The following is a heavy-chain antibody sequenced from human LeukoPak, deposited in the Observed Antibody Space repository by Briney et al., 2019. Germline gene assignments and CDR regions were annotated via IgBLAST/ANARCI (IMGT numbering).Heavy chain of an antibody. CDR1: GGSFSGYY. J-gene: IGHJ5*02. CDR3: ARGFEGTSYSNWFDP. CDR2: INHSGST. V-gene: IGHV4-34*01. Sequence: SETLSLTCAVYGGSFSGYYWSWIRQPPGKGLEWIGEINHSGSTNYNPSLKSRVTISVDTSKSQFSLKLSSVTAADTAVYYCARGFEGTSYSNWFDPWGQGTLVTVSS. D-gene: IGHD2-2*01.